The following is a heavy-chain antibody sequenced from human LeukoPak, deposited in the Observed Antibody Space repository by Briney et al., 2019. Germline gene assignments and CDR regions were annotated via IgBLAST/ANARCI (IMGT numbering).Heavy chain of an antibody. V-gene: IGHV4-30-2*01. CDR2: IYHSGST. Sequence: SETLSLTCAVSGGSISSGGYSWSWIRQPPGKGLEWTGYIYHSGSTYYNPSLKSRVTISVDRSKNQFSLKLSSVTAADTAVYYCARGNGAFDIWGQGTMVTVSS. CDR3: ARGNGAFDI. J-gene: IGHJ3*02. CDR1: GGSISSGGYS. D-gene: IGHD2-8*01.